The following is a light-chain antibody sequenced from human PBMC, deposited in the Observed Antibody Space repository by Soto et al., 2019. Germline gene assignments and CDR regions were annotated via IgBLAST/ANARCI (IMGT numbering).Light chain of an antibody. V-gene: IGLV2-8*01. CDR3: GSYAASNNLV. CDR2: EVS. Sequence: QSALTQPPSASGSPGQSVTISCTGTSSDVGAYNYVSWYQQHPGKAPKLMIYEVSKRPSGVPDRFSGSKSGNTASLTVSGLQAEDEADYYCGSYAASNNLVFGGGTQLTVL. CDR1: SSDVGAYNY. J-gene: IGLJ2*01.